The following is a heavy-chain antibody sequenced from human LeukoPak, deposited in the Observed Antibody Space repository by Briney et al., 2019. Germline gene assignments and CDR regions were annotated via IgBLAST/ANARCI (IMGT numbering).Heavy chain of an antibody. CDR3: ARVRDYCYYFDY. Sequence: GGSLRLSCVASGFTFSSYAMHWVRQAPGKGLEWVAVISYDGSNKYYADSVKGRFTISRDNSKNTLYLQMNSLRAEDTAVYYCARVRDYCYYFDYWGQGTLVTVSS. J-gene: IGHJ4*02. CDR1: GFTFSSYA. D-gene: IGHD3-16*01. V-gene: IGHV3-30-3*01. CDR2: ISYDGSNK.